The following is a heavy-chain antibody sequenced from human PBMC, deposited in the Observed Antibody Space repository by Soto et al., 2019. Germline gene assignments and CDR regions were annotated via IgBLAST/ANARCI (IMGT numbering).Heavy chain of an antibody. CDR2: FDPDEAET. V-gene: IGHV1-24*01. Sequence: QVQLVQSGAEVKKPGASVKVSCKVSGYTLNEVAMHWVRQAPGKGLEWLGGFDPDEAETIYAQHFQGRVTMTEDTSTDTVYMELSSLRSEDTALYFCTTYHGDYNFEHWGQGTRVTVSS. CDR3: TTYHGDYNFEH. J-gene: IGHJ5*02. CDR1: GYTLNEVA. D-gene: IGHD4-17*01.